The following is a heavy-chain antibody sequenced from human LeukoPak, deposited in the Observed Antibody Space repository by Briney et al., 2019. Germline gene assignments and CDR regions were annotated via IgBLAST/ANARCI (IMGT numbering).Heavy chain of an antibody. J-gene: IGHJ4*02. D-gene: IGHD1-26*01. CDR3: ARTSYSGNFYDY. V-gene: IGHV3-72*01. CDR1: GFSFSDHY. Sequence: GGSLRLPCAASGFSFSDHYMDWVRRAPGKGLEWVGRTGTKANSYTTEYAASVKGRFTISRDDSKNSLYLQMNSLKIEDTAVYYCARTSYSGNFYDYWGQGTLVTVSS. CDR2: TGTKANSYTT.